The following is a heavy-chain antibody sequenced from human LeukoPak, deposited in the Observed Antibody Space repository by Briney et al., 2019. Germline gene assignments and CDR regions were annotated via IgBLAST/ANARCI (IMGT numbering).Heavy chain of an antibody. CDR1: GYSISSGSY. CDR2: ISHRGRT. Sequence: SETLSLTCTVTGYSISSGSYWGWIRQPPGKGLECIGTISHRGRTYYSSSLKSRVTISADMSNNQFSLKLSSATAADTAVYYCAGFRNFFDYWGQGALVTVSS. CDR3: AGFRNFFDY. V-gene: IGHV4-38-2*02. J-gene: IGHJ4*02.